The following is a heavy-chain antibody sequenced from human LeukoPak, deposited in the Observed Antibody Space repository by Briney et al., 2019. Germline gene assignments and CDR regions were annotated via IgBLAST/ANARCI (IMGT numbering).Heavy chain of an antibody. CDR1: GFTFSSYG. Sequence: PGGSLRLSCAASGFTFSSYGMHWVRQAPGKGLEWVAVIWYDGSNKYYADSVKGRFTISRDNSKSTLWLQMSSLRAEDTAVYYCARSNYHGSGSYPEVWGQGTTVTVSS. CDR3: ARSNYHGSGSYPEV. D-gene: IGHD3-10*01. V-gene: IGHV3-33*01. CDR2: IWYDGSNK. J-gene: IGHJ6*02.